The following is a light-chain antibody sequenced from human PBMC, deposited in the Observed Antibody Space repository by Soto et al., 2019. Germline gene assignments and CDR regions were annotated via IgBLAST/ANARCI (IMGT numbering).Light chain of an antibody. CDR2: EVS. Sequence: QSALTQPASVSGSPGQSITISCTGSSSDVDGYNCVSWYRQHPGKAPKLMIYEVSNRPSGVSNRFSGSKSGNTASLTISGLQAEDEADYYCTSCSSSNTPVFGTGTKVNVL. CDR1: SSDVDGYNC. CDR3: TSCSSSNTPV. J-gene: IGLJ1*01. V-gene: IGLV2-14*01.